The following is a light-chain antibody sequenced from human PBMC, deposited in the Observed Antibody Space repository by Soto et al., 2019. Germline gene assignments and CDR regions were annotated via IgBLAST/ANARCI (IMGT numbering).Light chain of an antibody. CDR3: QQLNSYPIT. CDR2: GAS. CDR1: QTINNT. J-gene: IGKJ5*01. V-gene: IGKV3-15*01. Sequence: MTQAPATLSVSPGERATLSCGASQTINNTVAWYQQKDGQVPRLLIYGASTRATDIPARSSGSGSGTEFTLTISSLQPEDFATYFCQQLNSYPITFGQGTRLEIK.